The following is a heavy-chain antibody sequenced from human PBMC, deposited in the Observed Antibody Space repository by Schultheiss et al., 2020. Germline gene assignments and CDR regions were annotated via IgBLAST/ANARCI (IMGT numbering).Heavy chain of an antibody. Sequence: SETLSLTCAVYGGSFSGYYWSWIRQPPGKGLEWIGSIYHSGSTYYNPSLKSRVTISVDTSKNQFSLELRSLTAADTDVYYCARGGYYYLMDVWGKGTTITVSS. CDR3: ARGGYYYLMDV. CDR2: IYHSGST. J-gene: IGHJ6*03. CDR1: GGSFSGYY. V-gene: IGHV4-34*01.